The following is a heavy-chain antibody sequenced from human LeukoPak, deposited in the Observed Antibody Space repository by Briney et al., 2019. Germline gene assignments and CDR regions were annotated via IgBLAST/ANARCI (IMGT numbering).Heavy chain of an antibody. D-gene: IGHD3-22*01. J-gene: IGHJ4*02. CDR1: GFTVSSNY. CDR3: ARGYYDSSGHLAGFDY. V-gene: IGHV3-53*01. Sequence: PGGSLRLSCAASGFTVSSNYMSWVRQAPGKGLEWVSVIYSGGSTYYADSVKGRFTISRDNSKNTLYLQMNSLRAEDTAVYYCARGYYDSSGHLAGFDYWGQGTLVTVSS. CDR2: IYSGGST.